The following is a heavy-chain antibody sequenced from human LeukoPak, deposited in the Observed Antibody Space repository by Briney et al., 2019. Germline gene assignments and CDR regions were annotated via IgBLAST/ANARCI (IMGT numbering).Heavy chain of an antibody. D-gene: IGHD3-9*01. CDR2: ISSSSSYI. J-gene: IGHJ6*02. CDR3: ARDHYDILTGYLYYYYYGMDV. Sequence: GGSLRLSCAASGFTFSSYAMSWVRQAPGKGLEWVSSISSSSSYIYYADSVKGRFTISRDNAKNSLYLQMNSLRAEDTAVYYCARDHYDILTGYLYYYYYGMDVWGQGTTVTVSS. V-gene: IGHV3-21*01. CDR1: GFTFSSYA.